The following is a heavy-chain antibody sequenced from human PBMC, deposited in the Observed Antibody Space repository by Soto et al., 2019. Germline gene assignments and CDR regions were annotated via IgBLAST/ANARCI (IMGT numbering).Heavy chain of an antibody. V-gene: IGHV1-69*01. J-gene: IGHJ6*02. CDR2: IIPIPGTA. CDR3: ARSQGSSTSLEIYYYYYYGMDV. D-gene: IGHD2-2*01. Sequence: QVQLVQSGAEVKKPGSSVKVSCKASGGTFGSYAISWVRQAPGQGLEWMGGIIPIPGTANYAQKFKGRVTIAADESTSTAYMERSSLRSEDTAVYYCARSQGSSTSLEIYYYYYYGMDVWGQGTTVTVSS. CDR1: GGTFGSYA.